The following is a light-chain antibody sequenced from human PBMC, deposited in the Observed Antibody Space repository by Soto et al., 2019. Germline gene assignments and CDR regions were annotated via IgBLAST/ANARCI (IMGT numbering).Light chain of an antibody. Sequence: DIQMTQSPSTLSASVGDRVTITCRASQSISSWLAWYQQKPGKAPKLLIYDASSLESGVPSRFSGSGSGTEFTLTISSPQPDDFATYYCQQYNSYSGTTFGQGTKVEIK. CDR2: DAS. CDR3: QQYNSYSGTT. J-gene: IGKJ1*01. V-gene: IGKV1-5*01. CDR1: QSISSW.